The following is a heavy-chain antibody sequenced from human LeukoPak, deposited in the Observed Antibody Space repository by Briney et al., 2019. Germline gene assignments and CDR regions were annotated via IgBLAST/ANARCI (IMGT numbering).Heavy chain of an antibody. CDR3: AKGPYYDFWSGYWYY. Sequence: GGSLRLSCAASGFTFSSYAMSWVRQAPGKGLEWVSAISGSGGSTYYADSVKGRFTISRDNSKNTLYLQMSSLRAEVTAVYYCAKGPYYDFWSGYWYYWGQGTLVTVSS. J-gene: IGHJ4*02. V-gene: IGHV3-23*01. D-gene: IGHD3-3*01. CDR2: ISGSGGST. CDR1: GFTFSSYA.